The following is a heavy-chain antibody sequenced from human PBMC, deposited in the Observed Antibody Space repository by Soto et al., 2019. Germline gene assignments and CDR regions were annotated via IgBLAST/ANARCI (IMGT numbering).Heavy chain of an antibody. V-gene: IGHV4-39*01. J-gene: IGHJ4*02. CDR3: VSQRTSVLTQAYFDY. CDR1: GGSVINSNYC. Sequence: SEPLCHPCTVSGGSVINSNYCWGWIRQSPGKGLEWIGSVYYRGGSYSNASVKSRVTISVDTSKNQFSRNLISVTASDTAVYYCVSQRTSVLTQAYFDYWGPGALVTVSS. D-gene: IGHD2-8*01. CDR2: VYYRGGS.